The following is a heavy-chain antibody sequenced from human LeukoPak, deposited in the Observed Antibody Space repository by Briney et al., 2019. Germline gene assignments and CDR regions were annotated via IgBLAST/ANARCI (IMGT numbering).Heavy chain of an antibody. J-gene: IGHJ3*02. CDR3: ARVRSYDSSGYYPASSAFDI. D-gene: IGHD3-22*01. CDR1: GYTFTSYG. V-gene: IGHV1-18*01. CDR2: ISAYNGNT. Sequence: ASVKVSCKASGYTFTSYGISWVRQAPGQGLEWMGWISAYNGNTNYAQKLQGRVTMITDTSTSTAYMELRSLRSDDTAVYYCARVRSYDSSGYYPASSAFDIWGQGTMVTVSS.